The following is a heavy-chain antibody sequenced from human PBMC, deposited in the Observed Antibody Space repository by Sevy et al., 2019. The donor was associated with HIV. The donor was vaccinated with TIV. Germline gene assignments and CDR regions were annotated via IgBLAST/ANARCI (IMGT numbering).Heavy chain of an antibody. CDR1: GFTFDSYA. CDR2: ISGSALTT. V-gene: IGHV3-23*01. Sequence: GGSLRLSCAASGFTFDSYAMNWVRQAPGKGLEWVSAISGSALTTYYAGSVKGRFTISRGNAENFLFLQMNSLRAEDTAVYYCAREAIDSTAYPLDYWGQGTLVTVSS. D-gene: IGHD3-22*01. J-gene: IGHJ4*02. CDR3: AREAIDSTAYPLDY.